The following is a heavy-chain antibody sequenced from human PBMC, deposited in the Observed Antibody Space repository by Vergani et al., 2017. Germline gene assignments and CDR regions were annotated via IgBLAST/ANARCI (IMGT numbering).Heavy chain of an antibody. J-gene: IGHJ5*02. CDR3: ARDQQQLVLGWFDP. V-gene: IGHV3-9*01. CDR1: GFTFDDYA. Sequence: EVQLLESGGGLVQPGGSLRLSCAASGFTFDDYAMHWVRQAPGKGLEWVSGISWNSGSIGYADSVKGRFTISRDNAKNSLYLQMNSLRAEDTALYYCARDQQQLVLGWFDPWGQGTLVTVSS. D-gene: IGHD6-13*01. CDR2: ISWNSGSI.